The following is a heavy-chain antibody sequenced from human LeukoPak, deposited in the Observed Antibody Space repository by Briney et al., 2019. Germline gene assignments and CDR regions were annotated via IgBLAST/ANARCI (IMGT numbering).Heavy chain of an antibody. CDR3: ARANRRRSRNFFDP. V-gene: IGHV4-34*01. J-gene: IGHJ5*02. CDR2: ISHSGTT. D-gene: IGHD2/OR15-2a*01. Sequence: SETLSLTCAVYGGSFTAYYWNWIRQPPGKGLEWIGEISHSGTTNSNPSLKSRVTISVDTSKNQFSLKLSSVTAADTAVYYCARANRRRSRNFFDPWGQATLVTVSS. CDR1: GGSFTAYY.